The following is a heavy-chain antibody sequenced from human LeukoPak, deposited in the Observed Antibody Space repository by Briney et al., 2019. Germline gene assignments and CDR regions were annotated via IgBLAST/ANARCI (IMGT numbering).Heavy chain of an antibody. CDR2: ISGGGGTT. Sequence: GGSLRLSCAASGFTFSSEAMSWIRKIPGKGLDWVSGISGGGGTTYYAGSVKGRFTISRDNSKSTLYLEMNSLRAEDTAVYYCAKRDGYFDLWGRGTLVTVSS. V-gene: IGHV3-23*01. CDR1: GFTFSSEA. J-gene: IGHJ2*01. CDR3: AKRDGYFDL.